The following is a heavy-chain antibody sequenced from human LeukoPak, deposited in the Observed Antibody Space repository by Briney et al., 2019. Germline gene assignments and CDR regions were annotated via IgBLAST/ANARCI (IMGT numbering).Heavy chain of an antibody. Sequence: PGGSLRLSCAASGFTFSSYSMNWVRQAPGKGLEWVSSISSSSSYIYYADSVKGRFTISRDNAKNSLYLQMNSLRAEDTAVYYCARGGSGSYYSNYWGQGILVTVSS. V-gene: IGHV3-21*04. J-gene: IGHJ4*02. CDR1: GFTFSSYS. CDR2: ISSSSSYI. CDR3: ARGGSGSYYSNY. D-gene: IGHD1-26*01.